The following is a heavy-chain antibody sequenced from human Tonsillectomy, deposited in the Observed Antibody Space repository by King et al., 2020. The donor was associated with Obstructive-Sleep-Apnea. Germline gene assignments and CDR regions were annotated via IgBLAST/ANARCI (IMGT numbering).Heavy chain of an antibody. CDR3: ARDRSHTTGTTRHAGTYPGEFDY. V-gene: IGHV4-30-2*01. Sequence: QLQLQESGSGLVKPSQTLSLTCAVSGGSISSGGYSWSWIRQPPGKGLEWIGYIYHSGSTYYNPSLKSRVTISVDRSKNQFSLKLSSVTAADTAVYYCARDRSHTTGTTRHAGTYPGEFDYWGQGTLVTVSS. CDR2: IYHSGST. CDR1: GGSISSGGYS. D-gene: IGHD1-1*01. J-gene: IGHJ4*02.